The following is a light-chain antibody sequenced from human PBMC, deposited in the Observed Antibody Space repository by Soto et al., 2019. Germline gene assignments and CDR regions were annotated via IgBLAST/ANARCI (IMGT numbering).Light chain of an antibody. V-gene: IGKV3-15*01. CDR3: QQYNKWPLT. CDR1: PIVMKD. Sequence: EIVLTQSPGTLSLSPGERATLSCRASPIVMKDLAWYQQKPGQAPRLLIYDSSTRASGIPPRFSGCGSGTDFSLTISSLQSEDFAVYYCQQYNKWPLTFGGGTK. J-gene: IGKJ4*01. CDR2: DSS.